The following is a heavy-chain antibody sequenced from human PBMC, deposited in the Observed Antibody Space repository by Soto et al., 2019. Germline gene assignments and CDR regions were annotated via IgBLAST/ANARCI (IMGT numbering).Heavy chain of an antibody. V-gene: IGHV4-38-2*01. Sequence: SETLSLTCAVSGYSITNGYYWGWIRQPPGKGLKWIGSIYHSGNTYYNPSLKSRYTLSIDTSKNQFSLKLRSVTAADTAMYYCSRVKLAGRGSFHDWGQGTLVTVSS. CDR3: SRVKLAGRGSFHD. J-gene: IGHJ4*02. D-gene: IGHD3-3*02. CDR2: IYHSGNT. CDR1: GYSITNGYY.